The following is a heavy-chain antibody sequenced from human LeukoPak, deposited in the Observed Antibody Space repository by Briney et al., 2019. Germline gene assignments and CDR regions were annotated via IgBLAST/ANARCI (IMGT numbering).Heavy chain of an antibody. D-gene: IGHD6-13*01. J-gene: IGHJ5*02. CDR3: ARAGAAAGTRYWFDP. CDR2: IYYSGST. Sequence: SETLSLTCTVSGGSISSYYWSWIRQPPGKGLEWIGYIYYSGSTNYNPSLKSRVTISVDTSKNQFSLKLSSVTAADTAMYYCARAGAAAGTRYWFDPWGQGTLVTVSS. V-gene: IGHV4-59*01. CDR1: GGSISSYY.